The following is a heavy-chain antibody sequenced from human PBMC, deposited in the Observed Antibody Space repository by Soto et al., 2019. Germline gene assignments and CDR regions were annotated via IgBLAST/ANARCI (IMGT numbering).Heavy chain of an antibody. V-gene: IGHV1-69*04. CDR3: ATEPPAEAYHI. CDR2: VFPIIGVA. Sequence: ASVKVSCKASGVSFSRFRTPIAWVRQAPGQGLEWMGRVFPIIGVADYSPKFQGRVTITADKSTNTAHMELSSLKSDDTAVYYCATEPPAEAYHIWGQGTMVTVSS. CDR1: GVSFSRFRTP. J-gene: IGHJ3*02.